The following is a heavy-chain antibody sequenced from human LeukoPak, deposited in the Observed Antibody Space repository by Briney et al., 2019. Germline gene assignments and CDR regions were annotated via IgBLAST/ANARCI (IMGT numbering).Heavy chain of an antibody. CDR3: AKFDI. CDR2: IRYDGSIK. Sequence: AGGSLRLSCAASGFTFSNYDMHWVRQAPGKGLEWLAFIRYDGSIKYYADSVKGRLTISRDNSRTTLYLQIDGLRAEDTAVYYCAKFDIWGRGTMVTVSS. V-gene: IGHV3-30*02. J-gene: IGHJ3*02. CDR1: GFTFSNYD.